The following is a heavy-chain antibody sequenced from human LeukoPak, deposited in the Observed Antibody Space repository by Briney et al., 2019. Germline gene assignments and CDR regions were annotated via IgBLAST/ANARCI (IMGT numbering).Heavy chain of an antibody. Sequence: GGSLRLSCAASGFTFSSYGMHWVRQAPGKGLEWVAVISYDGSNKYYADSVKGRFTISRDNSKNTLYLQMNSLRAEDTAVYYCAKSQPGYYDSSGYYYGMEYFQHWGQGTLVTVSS. J-gene: IGHJ1*01. CDR2: ISYDGSNK. CDR1: GFTFSSYG. V-gene: IGHV3-30*18. CDR3: AKSQPGYYDSSGYYYGMEYFQH. D-gene: IGHD3-22*01.